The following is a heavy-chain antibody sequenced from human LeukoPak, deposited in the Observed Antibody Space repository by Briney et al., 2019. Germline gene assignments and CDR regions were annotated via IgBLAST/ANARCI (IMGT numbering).Heavy chain of an antibody. Sequence: PGGSLRLSCAASGFTFSDYYMSWIRQAPGKGLEWVSYISSSGSTIYYADSVKGRFTISRDNAKNSLYLQMNSLRAEDTAVYYCARGPAIQQYYYMDVWGKGTTVTVSS. V-gene: IGHV3-11*04. CDR2: ISSSGSTI. CDR1: GFTFSDYY. D-gene: IGHD1-14*01. J-gene: IGHJ6*03. CDR3: ARGPAIQQYYYMDV.